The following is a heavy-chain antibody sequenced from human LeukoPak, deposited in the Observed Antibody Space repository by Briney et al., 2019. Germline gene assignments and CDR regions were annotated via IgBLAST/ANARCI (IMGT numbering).Heavy chain of an antibody. Sequence: ASVKVSCKASGGTFSSYAISWVRQAPGQGLEWMGRIIPIFGIANYAQKFQGRVTITADKSTSTAYMELSILRSEDTAVYYCARGVCGGDCYLRDYYYYGMDVWGQGTTVTVSS. D-gene: IGHD2-21*02. J-gene: IGHJ6*02. CDR3: ARGVCGGDCYLRDYYYYGMDV. CDR2: IIPIFGIA. V-gene: IGHV1-69*04. CDR1: GGTFSSYA.